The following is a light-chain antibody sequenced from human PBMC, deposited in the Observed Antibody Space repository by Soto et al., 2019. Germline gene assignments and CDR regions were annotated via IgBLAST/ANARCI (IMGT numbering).Light chain of an antibody. CDR1: SSNIGAGYD. J-gene: IGLJ2*01. CDR3: QSYDSSHVV. Sequence: QSVLTQPPSVSGAPGQRVTISCTGSSSNIGAGYDVHWYQPLPGTAPKLLIYGNSNRPSGVPDRFSGSKSGTSASLAITGLQAEDEADYYCQSYDSSHVVFGGGTKVTVL. V-gene: IGLV1-40*01. CDR2: GNS.